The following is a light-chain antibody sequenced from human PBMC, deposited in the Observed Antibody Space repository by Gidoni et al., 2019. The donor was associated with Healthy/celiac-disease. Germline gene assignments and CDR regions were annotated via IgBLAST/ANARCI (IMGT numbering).Light chain of an antibody. CDR2: EVS. V-gene: IGLV2-14*01. J-gene: IGLJ3*02. CDR3: SSYTSSSTRV. CDR1: SSDVGGYNY. Sequence: QSALTQPASVSGSPGQSITISCTGTSSDVGGYNYVSWYQQHPGKAPKLMIYEVSNRPSGVPDRFSGSKSGNTASLTISGLQAEDEADYYCSSYTSSSTRVFGGGTKLXV.